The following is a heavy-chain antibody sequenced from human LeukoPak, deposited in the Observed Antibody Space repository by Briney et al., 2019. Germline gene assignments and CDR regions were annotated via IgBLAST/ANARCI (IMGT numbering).Heavy chain of an antibody. D-gene: IGHD3-10*01. Sequence: GGSLRLSCAASGFTFSSYGMHWVRQAPGKGLEWVLGITGSGTYTYYADFVKGRFAISRDNSRNTLFLQMDSLRVEDTAIYYCAKGSNFYASGSHFDIWGQGTLVTVSS. V-gene: IGHV3-23*01. J-gene: IGHJ4*02. CDR1: GFTFSSYG. CDR3: AKGSNFYASGSHFDI. CDR2: ITGSGTYT.